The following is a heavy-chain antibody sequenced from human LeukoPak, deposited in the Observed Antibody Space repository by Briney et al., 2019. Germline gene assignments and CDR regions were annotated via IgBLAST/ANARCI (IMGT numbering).Heavy chain of an antibody. CDR1: GGSFSGYY. Sequence: PSETLSLTCAVYGGSFSGYYWSWIRQPPGKGLEWIGEINHSGSTNYNPSLKSRVTISVDTSKNQFSLKLSSVTAADTAVYYCARGRDGSADYWGQGTLVAVSS. CDR2: INHSGST. V-gene: IGHV4-34*01. J-gene: IGHJ4*02. D-gene: IGHD5-24*01. CDR3: ARGRDGSADY.